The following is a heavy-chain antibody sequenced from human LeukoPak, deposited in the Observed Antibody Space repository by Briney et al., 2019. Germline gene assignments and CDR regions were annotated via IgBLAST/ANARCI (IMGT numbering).Heavy chain of an antibody. J-gene: IGHJ4*02. V-gene: IGHV3-23*01. CDR3: AKDPEYSSGWYLDY. D-gene: IGHD6-19*01. CDR2: ISGSGGTT. Sequence: GGSLRLSCAASGFTFSSSAMSWVRQAPGKGLEWVSAISGSGGTTYYADSVKGRFTISRDNSKNTLYLQMSSLRAEDSAVYYCAKDPEYSSGWYLDYWGQGTLVTVSS. CDR1: GFTFSSSA.